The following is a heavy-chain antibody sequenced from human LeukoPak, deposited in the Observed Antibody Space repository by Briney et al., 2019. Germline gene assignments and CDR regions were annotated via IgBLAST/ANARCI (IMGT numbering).Heavy chain of an antibody. D-gene: IGHD3-22*01. CDR2: IYSSGST. CDR1: GSSISNDY. CDR3: ARDFGTMIDWFDP. J-gene: IGHJ5*02. V-gene: IGHV4-4*07. Sequence: SETLSLTCTVSGSSISNDYWSWIRQPAGKRLEWIGHIYSSGSTNYNPSLKSRVTMSVGTSKNQFSLKLSSVTAADTAIYYCARDFGTMIDWFDPWGQGTLVTVSS.